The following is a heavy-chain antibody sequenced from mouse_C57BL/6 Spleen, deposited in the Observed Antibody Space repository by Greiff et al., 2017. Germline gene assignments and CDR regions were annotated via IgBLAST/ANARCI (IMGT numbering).Heavy chain of an antibody. D-gene: IGHD2-4*01. CDR2: ILPGSGRT. J-gene: IGHJ2*01. CDR3: AREDYDEGGVDY. CDR1: GYTFTGYW. Sequence: VQLQQSGAELMKPGASVKLSCKATGYTFTGYWIAWVKQRPGHGLAWIGEILPGSGRTNYNEKFKGKATFTADTSSNTAYRQLSSLTTEDSSIYYCAREDYDEGGVDYWGQGTTRTVSS. V-gene: IGHV1-9*01.